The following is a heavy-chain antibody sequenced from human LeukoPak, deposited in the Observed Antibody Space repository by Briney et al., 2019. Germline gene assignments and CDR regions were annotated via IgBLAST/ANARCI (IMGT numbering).Heavy chain of an antibody. J-gene: IGHJ3*02. V-gene: IGHV3-23*01. Sequence: PGGSLRLSCGASGFTLSRYAMRWVRQAPGRGVEWVSAISGSGGRRYYADCVKGRFTIYRDKAKNNGDMQMNSLRAEDTAVYLCARDWRYEITHAFDIWGQGTMVTVSS. CDR1: GFTLSRYA. D-gene: IGHD1-20*01. CDR2: ISGSGGRR. CDR3: ARDWRYEITHAFDI.